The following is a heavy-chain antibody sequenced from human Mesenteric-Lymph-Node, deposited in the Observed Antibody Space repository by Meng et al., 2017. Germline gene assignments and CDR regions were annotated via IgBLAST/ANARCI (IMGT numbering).Heavy chain of an antibody. D-gene: IGHD2-8*01. V-gene: IGHV3-48*03. CDR2: ISNSGTTI. J-gene: IGHJ4*02. Sequence: GGSLRLSCAASGFTFSYYEMKWVRQAPGKGLEWVSSISNSGTTIYYADSVKGRFTISRDNAKNSLYLQMNSLRAEDTAVYYCARAGHCTYGVCPDYWGQGTLVTVSS. CDR1: GFTFSYYE. CDR3: ARAGHCTYGVCPDY.